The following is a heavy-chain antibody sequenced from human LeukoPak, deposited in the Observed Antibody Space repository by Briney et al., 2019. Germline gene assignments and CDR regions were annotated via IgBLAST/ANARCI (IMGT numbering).Heavy chain of an antibody. CDR1: GYSISSGYY. CDR2: IYHSGST. Sequence: SETLSLTCAVSGYSISSGYYWGWIRPPPGKGLEGIGMIYHSGSTYYKPSLKRRVTISGDTTKNQFSLKLSSVTAADTAVYYCARHKYSGSFDYWGQGTLVTVSS. D-gene: IGHD1-26*01. J-gene: IGHJ4*02. V-gene: IGHV4-38-2*01. CDR3: ARHKYSGSFDY.